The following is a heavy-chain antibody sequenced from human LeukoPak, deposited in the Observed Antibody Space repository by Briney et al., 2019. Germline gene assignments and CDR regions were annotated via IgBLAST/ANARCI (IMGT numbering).Heavy chain of an antibody. CDR1: GFTFSSYG. V-gene: IGHV3-33*01. J-gene: IGHJ5*02. CDR2: IWYDGSNK. Sequence: PGGSLRLSCAASGFTFSSYGMPWVRQAPGKGLEWVAVIWYDGSNKYYADSVKGRFTISRDNSKNTLRLQMNSLRAEDTAVYYCARAIPPANWFDPWGQGTLVTVSS. D-gene: IGHD2-2*01. CDR3: ARAIPPANWFDP.